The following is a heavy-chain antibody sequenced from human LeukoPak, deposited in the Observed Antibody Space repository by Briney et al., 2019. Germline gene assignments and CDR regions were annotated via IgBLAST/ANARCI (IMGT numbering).Heavy chain of an antibody. J-gene: IGHJ4*02. Sequence: GGSLRLSCAASGFTFSGYWMHWVRQAPGKGLVWVSRINSDGSSTSYVDSVKGRFTISRDNAKNTLYLQMNSLRADDTAVYYCARLVLDSSSWYVIDYWGQGTLVTVSS. V-gene: IGHV3-74*01. CDR3: ARLVLDSSSWYVIDY. CDR2: INSDGSST. CDR1: GFTFSGYW. D-gene: IGHD6-13*01.